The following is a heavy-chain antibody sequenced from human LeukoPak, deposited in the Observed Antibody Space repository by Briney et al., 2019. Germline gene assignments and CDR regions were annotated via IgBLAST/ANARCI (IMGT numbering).Heavy chain of an antibody. J-gene: IGHJ5*02. CDR1: GGSISSYY. Sequence: KSSETLSLTCTVSGGSISSYYWSWIRQPAGKALEGIGRIYTSGSTNYNPPLKSRVTMSVDTSKNQFSLKLSSVTAADTAVYYRARDYGSGSYYRGNWFDPWGQGTLVTVSS. V-gene: IGHV4-4*07. D-gene: IGHD3-10*01. CDR3: ARDYGSGSYYRGNWFDP. CDR2: IYTSGST.